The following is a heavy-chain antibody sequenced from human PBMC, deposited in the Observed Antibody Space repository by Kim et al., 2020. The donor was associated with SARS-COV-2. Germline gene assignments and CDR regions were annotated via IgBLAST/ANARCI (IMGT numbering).Heavy chain of an antibody. J-gene: IGHJ4*02. D-gene: IGHD5-12*01. CDR2: ISAHKGNT. V-gene: IGHV1-18*01. Sequence: ASVKVSCKASGYTFTSYGITWVRQAPGQGLEWMGWISAHKGNTNFAQKFQGRVTMTTDTSTSTAYMELRSLRSGDTAVYYCARTPLRGYSGYDHAFDYWGQGTLVIVSS. CDR1: GYTFTSYG. CDR3: ARTPLRGYSGYDHAFDY.